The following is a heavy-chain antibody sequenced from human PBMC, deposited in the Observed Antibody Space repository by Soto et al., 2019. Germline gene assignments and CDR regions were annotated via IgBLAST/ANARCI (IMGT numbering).Heavy chain of an antibody. V-gene: IGHV1-69*12. CDR1: GGTFSSYA. J-gene: IGHJ4*02. CDR2: IIPIFGTA. D-gene: IGHD6-6*01. Sequence: QVQLVQSGAAVKKPGSSVKVSCKASGGTFSSYAISWVRQAPGQGLEWMGGIIPIFGTANYAQKFQGRVTITADESTSRAYRELSSLRSGDTAVYYCAREGRSIAARVAFDYWGQGTLVTVSS. CDR3: AREGRSIAARVAFDY.